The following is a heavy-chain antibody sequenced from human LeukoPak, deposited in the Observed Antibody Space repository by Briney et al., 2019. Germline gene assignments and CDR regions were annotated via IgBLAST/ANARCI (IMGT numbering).Heavy chain of an antibody. V-gene: IGHV3-33*01. CDR1: GFTFSSYG. D-gene: IGHD2-15*01. Sequence: GGSLRLSCGASGFTFSSYGMHWVRQAPGKGLEWVAVKWYDGSNKYYADSVKGRFTISRDNSKNTLYMQMNSLRAEDTAVYYCAREFGSEDYWGQGTLVTVSS. CDR2: KWYDGSNK. J-gene: IGHJ4*02. CDR3: AREFGSEDY.